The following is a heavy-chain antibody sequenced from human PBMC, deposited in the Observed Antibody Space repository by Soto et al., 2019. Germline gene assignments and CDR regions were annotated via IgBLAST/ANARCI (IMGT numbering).Heavy chain of an antibody. CDR1: GFTFSSYA. D-gene: IGHD3-22*01. V-gene: IGHV3-23*01. CDR3: AKDPYYYDSSGYYSDY. CDR2: ISGSGGST. Sequence: HPGGSLRLSCAASGFTFSSYAMSWVRQAPGKGLEWVSAISGSGGSTYYADSVKGRFTISRDNSKNTLYLQMNSLRAEDTAVYYCAKDPYYYDSSGYYSDYWGQGTLVTVSS. J-gene: IGHJ4*02.